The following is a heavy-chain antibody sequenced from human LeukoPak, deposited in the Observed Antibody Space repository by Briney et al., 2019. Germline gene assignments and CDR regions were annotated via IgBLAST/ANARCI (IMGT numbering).Heavy chain of an antibody. Sequence: PGGSLRLSCAASGFTFSSYEMNWVRQAPGKGREWVSYISSSGSTIYYADSVKGRFTISRDNAKNSLYLQMNSLRAEDTAVYYCARVIGEWELLGIDYWGQGTLVTVSS. D-gene: IGHD1-26*01. J-gene: IGHJ4*02. CDR1: GFTFSSYE. CDR3: ARVIGEWELLGIDY. CDR2: ISSSGSTI. V-gene: IGHV3-48*03.